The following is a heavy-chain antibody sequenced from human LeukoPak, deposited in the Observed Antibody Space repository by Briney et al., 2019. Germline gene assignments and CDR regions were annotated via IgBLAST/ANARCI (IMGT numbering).Heavy chain of an antibody. CDR1: GGSLSRGRYY. D-gene: IGHD3-10*01. Sequence: SETLSLTCTVPGGSLSRGRYYWSWIRQPAGKGLEWIGRVYNSGSTKYNPSLQSRVTISVDTSKNQFSLKLTSVTAADTAVYFCAREAGRGSGSYFTFDPWGQGILVTVSS. J-gene: IGHJ5*02. V-gene: IGHV4-61*02. CDR3: AREAGRGSGSYFTFDP. CDR2: VYNSGST.